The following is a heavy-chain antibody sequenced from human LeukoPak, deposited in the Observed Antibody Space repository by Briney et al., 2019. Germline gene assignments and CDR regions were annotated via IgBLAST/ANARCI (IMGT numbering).Heavy chain of an antibody. CDR1: GYTLTELS. Sequence: ASVKVSCKVSGYTLTELSMHWVRQAPGKGLEWMGGFDPEDGETIYAQKFQGRVTMTEDTSTYTAYMELSSLRSEDTAVYYCATDPSIVGATGVFDYWGQGTLVTVSS. J-gene: IGHJ4*02. V-gene: IGHV1-24*01. CDR2: FDPEDGET. CDR3: ATDPSIVGATGVFDY. D-gene: IGHD1-26*01.